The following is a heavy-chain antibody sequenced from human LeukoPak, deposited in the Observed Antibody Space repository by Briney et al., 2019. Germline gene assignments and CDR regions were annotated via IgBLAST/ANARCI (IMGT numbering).Heavy chain of an antibody. Sequence: EASVKVSCKASGYTFTDYYIHWVRQAPGQGLEWMGRIIPIFGTANYAQKFQGRVTITADESTSTAYMELSSLRSEDTAVYYCATNDYGDQKDWFDPWGQGTLVTVSS. V-gene: IGHV1-69*13. J-gene: IGHJ5*02. D-gene: IGHD4-17*01. CDR1: GYTFTDYY. CDR2: IIPIFGTA. CDR3: ATNDYGDQKDWFDP.